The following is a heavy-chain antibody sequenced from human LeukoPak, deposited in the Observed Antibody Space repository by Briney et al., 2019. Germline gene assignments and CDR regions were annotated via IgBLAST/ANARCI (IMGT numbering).Heavy chain of an antibody. CDR3: TSVVYGDAFDI. D-gene: IGHD2-8*02. CDR2: IRSKANSYAT. Sequence: WIRQPPGKGLEWVGRIRSKANSYATAYAASVKGRFTISRDDSKNTAYLQMNSLKTEDTAVYYCTSVVYGDAFDIWGQGTMVTVSS. J-gene: IGHJ3*02. V-gene: IGHV3-73*01.